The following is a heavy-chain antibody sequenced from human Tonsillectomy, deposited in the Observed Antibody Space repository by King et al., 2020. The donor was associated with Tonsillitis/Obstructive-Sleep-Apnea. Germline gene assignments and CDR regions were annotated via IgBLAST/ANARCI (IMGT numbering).Heavy chain of an antibody. Sequence: VQLVESGGGLVKPGGSLRLSGAASGFTFSSYSMNWVLQAPGKGLEWVSSISSSSSYIYYADSVKGLFTLSRDNAKNSLRLQMNSLRAEEPAVFYCARDLRVLVLYATPHYYYMDVWGKGTTVTVSS. CDR2: ISSSSSYI. CDR3: ARDLRVLVLYATPHYYYMDV. D-gene: IGHD2-8*02. V-gene: IGHV3-21*01. J-gene: IGHJ6*03. CDR1: GFTFSSYS.